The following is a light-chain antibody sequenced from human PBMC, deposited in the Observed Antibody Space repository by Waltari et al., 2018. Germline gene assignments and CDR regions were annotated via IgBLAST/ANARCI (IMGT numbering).Light chain of an antibody. CDR1: QSVSSY. CDR3: QKYSSSPLFT. Sequence: VILTQSPATLSLSPGERATLSCRTSQSVSSYLAWYQQKPGQAPRLLIYGTSNRATGIPDRFSGSGSGTEFTLTISSLEPEDFAVYYCQKYSSSPLFTFGPGTKLDIK. V-gene: IGKV3-20*01. CDR2: GTS. J-gene: IGKJ3*01.